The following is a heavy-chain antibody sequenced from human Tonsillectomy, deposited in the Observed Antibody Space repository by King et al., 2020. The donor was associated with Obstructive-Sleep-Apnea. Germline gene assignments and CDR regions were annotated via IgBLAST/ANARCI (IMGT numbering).Heavy chain of an antibody. V-gene: IGHV3-30*13. CDR3: ARGNSDAYPLLYGFDV. J-gene: IGHJ6*02. D-gene: IGHD2/OR15-2a*01. Sequence: VQLVESGGGVVQPGRSLRLSCAVSGLTFNRYGMHWVRQAPGKGLEWVAATIFDGSDKYYADSVKGRFTISRDNSKNRLYLQMKSRRAEETAHYYCARGNSDAYPLLYGFDVCGQGTTVTVS. CDR1: GLTFNRYG. CDR2: TIFDGSDK.